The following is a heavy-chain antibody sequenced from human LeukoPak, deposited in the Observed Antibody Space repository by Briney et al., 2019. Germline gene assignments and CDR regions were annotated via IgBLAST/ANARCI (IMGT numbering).Heavy chain of an antibody. Sequence: SETLSLTCAVYGGSISSGGYYWSWIRQHPGKGLEWIGYIYHSGSTYYNPSLKSRVTISVDTSKNQFSLKLNSVTAADTAVYYCARGLSRTPPGGYWGQGTLVTVSS. J-gene: IGHJ4*02. CDR1: GGSISSGGYY. CDR3: ARGLSRTPPGGY. V-gene: IGHV4-31*11. D-gene: IGHD2-2*01. CDR2: IYHSGST.